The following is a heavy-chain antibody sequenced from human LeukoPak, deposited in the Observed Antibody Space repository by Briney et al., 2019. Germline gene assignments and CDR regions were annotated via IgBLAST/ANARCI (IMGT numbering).Heavy chain of an antibody. CDR3: VRELGAPGYFQH. CDR1: GFTFSTSW. D-gene: IGHD7-27*01. J-gene: IGHJ1*01. CDR2: ISKGGSAT. V-gene: IGHV3-74*01. Sequence: EGSLRLSCAASGFTFSTSWMHWVRQTPGKGPVWVSRISKGGSATNYAGSVKGRFTISRDNAKNTLDLQMNSLRVDDTALYYCVRELGAPGYFQHWGQGILVTVSS.